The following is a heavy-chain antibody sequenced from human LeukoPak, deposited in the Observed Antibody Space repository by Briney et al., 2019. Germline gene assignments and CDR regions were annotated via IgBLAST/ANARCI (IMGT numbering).Heavy chain of an antibody. J-gene: IGHJ6*02. CDR2: ISSSSSTI. D-gene: IGHD3-22*01. Sequence: PGGSLRLSCAASGFTFSSYSMNWVRQAPGKGLEWVSYISSSSSTIYYADSVKGRFTISRDNAKNSLYLQMNSLRDEDTAVYYCARDAYYYDSSGYYQGYYGMDVWGQGTTVTVSS. CDR1: GFTFSSYS. V-gene: IGHV3-48*02. CDR3: ARDAYYYDSSGYYQGYYGMDV.